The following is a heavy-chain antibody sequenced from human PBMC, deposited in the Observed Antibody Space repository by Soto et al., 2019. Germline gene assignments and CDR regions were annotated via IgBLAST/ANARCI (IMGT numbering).Heavy chain of an antibody. CDR2: ISAYNGNT. CDR3: ARAKGDIVVVPAATPTSCYYYYLEV. D-gene: IGHD2-2*01. V-gene: IGHV1-18*01. Sequence: ASVKVSFKASGYTFTSYGISWVRQAPGQGLEWMGWISAYNGNTNYAQKLQGRVTMTTDTSTSTAYMELRSLRSDDTAVYYCARAKGDIVVVPAATPTSCYYYYLEVWGKGTTVSVSS. CDR1: GYTFTSYG. J-gene: IGHJ6*03.